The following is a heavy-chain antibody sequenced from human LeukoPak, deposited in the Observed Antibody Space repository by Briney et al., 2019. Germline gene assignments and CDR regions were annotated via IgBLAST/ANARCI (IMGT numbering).Heavy chain of an antibody. V-gene: IGHV4-4*07. Sequence: PSETLSLTCTVSGGSISSYYWSWIRQPAGKGLEWIGRIYTSGSTNYNPSLKSRVTMSVDTSKNQFSLKLSSMTAADTAVYYCARDLRTVTTNYYYYGMDVWGQGTTVTVSS. CDR2: IYTSGST. CDR3: ARDLRTVTTNYYYYGMDV. CDR1: GGSISSYY. D-gene: IGHD4-11*01. J-gene: IGHJ6*02.